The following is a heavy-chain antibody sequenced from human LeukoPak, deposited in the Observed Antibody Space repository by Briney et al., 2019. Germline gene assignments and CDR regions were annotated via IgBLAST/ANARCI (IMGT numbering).Heavy chain of an antibody. CDR1: GYTFTSYD. CDR2: MNPNSGNT. Sequence: ASVKVSCKASGYTFTSYDINWVRQATGQGLEWMGWMNPNSGNTGYAQKFQGRVTITRDTSASTAYMELSSLRSEDTAVYYCARGLAVASYANDYWAREPWSPSPQ. CDR3: ARGLAVASYANDY. J-gene: IGHJ4*02. D-gene: IGHD6-19*01. V-gene: IGHV1-8*01.